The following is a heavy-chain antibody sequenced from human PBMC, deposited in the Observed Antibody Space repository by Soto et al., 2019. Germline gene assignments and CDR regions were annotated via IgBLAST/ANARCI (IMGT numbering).Heavy chain of an antibody. CDR3: ARASYSSWVKWFDP. CDR2: INDXNGNK. CDR1: GCTFTRYA. Sequence: GXSVKVSCKASGCTFTRYAMHWVRQAPGQXLEWMGWINDXNGNKXYSQKFQGRVXXTRDTYAXXDYMELRSMRSEDTAVYYCARASYSSWVKWFDPWGQGTLVTVSS. D-gene: IGHD6-13*01. J-gene: IGHJ5*02. V-gene: IGHV1-3*01.